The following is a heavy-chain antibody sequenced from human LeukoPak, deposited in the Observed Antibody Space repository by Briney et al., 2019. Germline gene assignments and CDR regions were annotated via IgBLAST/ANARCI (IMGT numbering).Heavy chain of an antibody. CDR1: GFTVSSNY. CDR2: IYTDGAT. J-gene: IGHJ4*02. CDR3: ARVPPPSSAYYFDY. V-gene: IGHV3-66*02. Sequence: GGSLRLSCAASGFTVSSNYMNWVRQAPGKGLEWVSVIYTDGATYYADSVKGRFTISRDNSKNTLYLQMNSLRADDTAVYYCARVPPPSSAYYFDYWGQGTLVTVSS.